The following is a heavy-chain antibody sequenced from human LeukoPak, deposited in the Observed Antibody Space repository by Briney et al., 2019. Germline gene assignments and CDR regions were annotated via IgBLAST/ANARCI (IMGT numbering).Heavy chain of an antibody. J-gene: IGHJ1*01. Sequence: ASVKVSCKASGYTFTGYYMHWVRQAPGQGLEWMGRINPNSGGTNYAQKFQGRVTMTRDTSISTAYMELSRLRSDDTAVYYCARDSPPYYDFWSGYYDAEYFQYWGQGTLVTVSS. CDR3: ARDSPPYYDFWSGYYDAEYFQY. CDR1: GYTFTGYY. V-gene: IGHV1-2*06. CDR2: INPNSGGT. D-gene: IGHD3-3*01.